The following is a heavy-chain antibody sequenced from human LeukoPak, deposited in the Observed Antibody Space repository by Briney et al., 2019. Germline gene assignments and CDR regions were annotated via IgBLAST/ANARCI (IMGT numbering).Heavy chain of an antibody. CDR2: INPSGGST. Sequence: ASVKVSCKASGYTFTSYYMHWVRQAPGQGLEWMGIINPSGGSTSYAQKFQGRVTMTRDMSTSTVYMELSSLRSEDTAVYYCARDPYYYDSSGYLRPLYYFDYWAREPWSPSPQ. J-gene: IGHJ4*02. CDR3: ARDPYYYDSSGYLRPLYYFDY. D-gene: IGHD3-22*01. V-gene: IGHV1-46*01. CDR1: GYTFTSYY.